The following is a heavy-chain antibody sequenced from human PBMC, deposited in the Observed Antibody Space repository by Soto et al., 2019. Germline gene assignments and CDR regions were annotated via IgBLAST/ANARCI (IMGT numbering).Heavy chain of an antibody. Sequence: QITLKESGPTLVRPTQTLTLTCTFSGFSLRTSGLGVGWFRQPPGKALEWLALIYWNDDKRYSPSLKARLTITKDTSKNQVVLTMTNMDPVDTATYYCAHRPSGWYLFDYWGQGTLVTVSS. CDR3: AHRPSGWYLFDY. CDR2: IYWNDDK. D-gene: IGHD6-19*01. CDR1: GFSLRTSGLG. J-gene: IGHJ4*02. V-gene: IGHV2-5*01.